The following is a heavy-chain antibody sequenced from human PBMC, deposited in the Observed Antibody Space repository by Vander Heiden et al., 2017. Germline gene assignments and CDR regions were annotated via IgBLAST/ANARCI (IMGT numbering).Heavy chain of an antibody. CDR2: KKQDGSEI. V-gene: IGHV3-7*01. D-gene: IGHD7-27*01. CDR3: ARVANRPGLDFDY. J-gene: IGHJ4*02. CDR1: GFIFSHSW. Sequence: EVQLVESGGGLVQPGGSLRLSCAASGFIFSHSWMSWVRQAPGKGLEWVANKKQDGSEIYYLDSVKGRFTISRDNAKNSLFLHMTSLRAEDTAVYYCARVANRPGLDFDYWGQGTLVIVSS.